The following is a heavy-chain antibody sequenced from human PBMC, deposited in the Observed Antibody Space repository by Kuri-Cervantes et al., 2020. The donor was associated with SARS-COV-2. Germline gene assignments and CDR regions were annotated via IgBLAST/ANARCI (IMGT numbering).Heavy chain of an antibody. CDR3: ARDVTGDFDY. CDR2: IYYSRST. CDR1: GGSIRSSSYY. V-gene: IGHV4-39*07. D-gene: IGHD3-9*01. Sequence: SETLSLTCTVSGGSIRSSSYYWGWIRQPPGKGLEWIGSIYYSRSTNYNPSLKSRVTISVDTSKNQFSLKLSSVTAADTAVYYCARDVTGDFDYWGQGTLVTVSS. J-gene: IGHJ4*02.